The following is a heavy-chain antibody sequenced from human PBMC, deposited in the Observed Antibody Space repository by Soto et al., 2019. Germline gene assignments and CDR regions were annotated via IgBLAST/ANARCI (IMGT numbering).Heavy chain of an antibody. J-gene: IGHJ5*02. Sequence: PSETLSLTCSVSGASITTYYWSWIRQPPGKGLEWIGSISYSGSTKYNPSLESRVMISLDTSKNQFSLRLTSVTAADTALYYCARDWDSSGLFDPWGQGHLVPVSS. CDR2: ISYSGST. CDR3: ARDWDSSGLFDP. CDR1: GASITTYY. D-gene: IGHD3-10*01. V-gene: IGHV4-59*01.